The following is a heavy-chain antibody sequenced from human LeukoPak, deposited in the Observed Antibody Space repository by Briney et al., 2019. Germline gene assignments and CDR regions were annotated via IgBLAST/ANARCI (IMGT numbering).Heavy chain of an antibody. CDR2: INAGNGNT. Sequence: ASVKVSCKASGYTFTSYAMHWVRQAPGQRLEWMGWINAGNGNTKYSQKFQGRDTITRDTSASTAYMELSSLRSEDTAVYYCAREDYYYDTSKGFDPWGQGTLVTVSS. D-gene: IGHD3-22*01. J-gene: IGHJ5*02. CDR1: GYTFTSYA. CDR3: AREDYYYDTSKGFDP. V-gene: IGHV1-3*01.